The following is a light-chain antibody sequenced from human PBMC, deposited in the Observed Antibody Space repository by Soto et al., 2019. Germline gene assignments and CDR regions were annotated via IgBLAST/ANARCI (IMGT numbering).Light chain of an antibody. Sequence: EVVLTQSPATLSLSPGERATLSCRASQNVRTFLDWYQQKPGQAPRLLIYGASNRATGIPARFSGSGSGIDFTLTISSLEPEDFAVYYCQQHSHWPPWTFGQGTRVEIQ. V-gene: IGKV3-11*01. CDR2: GAS. J-gene: IGKJ1*01. CDR1: QNVRTF. CDR3: QQHSHWPPWT.